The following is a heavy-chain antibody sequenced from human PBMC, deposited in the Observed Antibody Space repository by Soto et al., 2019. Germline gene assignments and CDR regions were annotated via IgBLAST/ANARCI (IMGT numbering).Heavy chain of an antibody. D-gene: IGHD2-8*02. J-gene: IGHJ4*02. CDR2: INHSGST. CDR3: ARDKITGLFDY. V-gene: IGHV4-39*07. CDR1: GGSISSGDYY. Sequence: SETLSLTCTVSGGSISSGDYYWTWIRQPPGTGLEWIGEINHSGSTNYNPSLKSRVTISVDTSKNQFSLKLTSVTATDTAVYYCARDKITGLFDYWGQGTLVTVSS.